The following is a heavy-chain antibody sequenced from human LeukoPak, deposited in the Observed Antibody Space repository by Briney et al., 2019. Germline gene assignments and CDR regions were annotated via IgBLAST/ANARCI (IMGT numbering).Heavy chain of an antibody. CDR3: AKDRPYDFWSGKPQLPDYGMDV. J-gene: IGHJ6*02. CDR2: INHSGST. D-gene: IGHD3-3*01. V-gene: IGHV4-34*01. CDR1: GGSFSGYY. Sequence: SETLSLTCAVYGGSFSGYYWSWIRQPPGKGLEWIGEINHSGSTNYNPSLKSRVTISVDTSKNQFSLKLSSVTAADTAVYYCAKDRPYDFWSGKPQLPDYGMDVWGQGTTVTVSS.